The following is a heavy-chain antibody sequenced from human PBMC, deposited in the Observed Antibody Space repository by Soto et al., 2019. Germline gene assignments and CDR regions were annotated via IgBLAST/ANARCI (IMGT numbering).Heavy chain of an antibody. D-gene: IGHD3-10*01. CDR2: ISYDGSNK. CDR1: GFTFSSYG. V-gene: IGHV3-30*18. CDR3: AKAYGSGSYYNVFLANYYYGMDV. Sequence: QVQLVESGGGVVQPGRSLRLSCAASGFTFSSYGMHWVRQAPGKGLEWVAVISYDGSNKYYADSVKGRFTISRDNSKNTLYLQMNSLRAEDTAVYYCAKAYGSGSYYNVFLANYYYGMDVWGQGTTVTVSS. J-gene: IGHJ6*02.